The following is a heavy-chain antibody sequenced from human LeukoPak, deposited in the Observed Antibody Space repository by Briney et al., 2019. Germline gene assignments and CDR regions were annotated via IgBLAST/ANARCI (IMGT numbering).Heavy chain of an antibody. D-gene: IGHD3-22*01. V-gene: IGHV3-30-3*01. Sequence: GGSLRLSCAASGFTSSSYAMHWVRQAPGKGLEWVAVISYDGSNKYYADSVEGRFTISRDNSKNTLYLQMNSLRAEDTAVCYCARDDTYYDSSGYYVYWGQGTLVTVSS. CDR1: GFTSSSYA. J-gene: IGHJ4*02. CDR3: ARDDTYYDSSGYYVY. CDR2: ISYDGSNK.